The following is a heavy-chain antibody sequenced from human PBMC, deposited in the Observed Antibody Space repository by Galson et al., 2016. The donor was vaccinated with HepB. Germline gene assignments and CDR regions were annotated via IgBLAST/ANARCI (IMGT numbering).Heavy chain of an antibody. D-gene: IGHD5-18*01. J-gene: IGHJ4*02. CDR2: ISYNGGTT. V-gene: IGHV3-64D*08. CDR1: GFIFSKYT. CDR3: VRQPTYGYPFDY. Sequence: SLRLSCAAPGFIFSKYTMHWVRQAPGKGLQYVAGISYNGGTTHYADSVKGRFTISRDNSKNTLYLQMSSLRVEDTSVYFCVRQPTYGYPFDYWGQGTLVTVSS.